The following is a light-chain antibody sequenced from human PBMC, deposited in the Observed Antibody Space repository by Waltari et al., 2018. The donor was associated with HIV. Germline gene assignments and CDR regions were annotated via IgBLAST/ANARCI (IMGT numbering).Light chain of an antibody. CDR3: ASWEVGLTGRWV. J-gene: IGLJ3*02. V-gene: IGLV1-47*01. CDR2: RGE. Sequence: QSVLTQPPSASGTPGQRVVISCSGSASNLGSHPAYWFQQVTGTAPKLLIARGERRPSGGPGRFSCSQSGTSAFLVSSGLLSEDEARCYCASWEVGLTGRWVYGGGTKVTVL. CDR1: ASNLGSHP.